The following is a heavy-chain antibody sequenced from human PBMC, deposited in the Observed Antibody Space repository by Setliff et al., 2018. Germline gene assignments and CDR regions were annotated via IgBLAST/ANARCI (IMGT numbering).Heavy chain of an antibody. CDR3: ARLSAPIDY. CDR2: DT. CDR1: GYSFTSYW. Sequence: GESLKISCKGSGYSFTSYWIGWVRRMPGKGLEWMGIDTRYSPSFQGQVTISADKSISTAYLQWSSLKASDTAMYYCARLSAPIDYWGQGTLVTVSS. J-gene: IGHJ4*02. V-gene: IGHV5-51*01. D-gene: IGHD3-10*01.